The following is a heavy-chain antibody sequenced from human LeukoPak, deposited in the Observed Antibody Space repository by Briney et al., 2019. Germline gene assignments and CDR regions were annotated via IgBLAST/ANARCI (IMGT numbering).Heavy chain of an antibody. V-gene: IGHV1-2*02. CDR2: INPNSGGT. CDR3: AGDYYDSSGLNDAFDI. CDR1: GYTFTGYY. D-gene: IGHD3-22*01. Sequence: ASVKVSCKASGYTFTGYYMHWVRQAPGQGLEWMGWINPNSGGTNYAQKFQGRVTMTRDTSISTAYMELSRLRSDDTAVYYCAGDYYDSSGLNDAFDIWGKGQWSPSL. J-gene: IGHJ3*02.